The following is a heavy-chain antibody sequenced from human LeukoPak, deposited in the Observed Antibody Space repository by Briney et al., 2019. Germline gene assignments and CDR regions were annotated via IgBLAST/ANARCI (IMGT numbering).Heavy chain of an antibody. CDR1: GGTFTSYA. CDR2: IIPSLGIA. D-gene: IGHD6-25*01. CDR3: SRVAGNWFEP. J-gene: IGHJ5*02. V-gene: IGHV1-69*04. Sequence: SVTVSCKASGGTFTSYAISWVRQAPGQGLEWVGRIIPSLGIANYAQKFQGRVTITTDKSTNTAYMELSSMRSEDAAMSYLSRVAGNWFEPWGQGALGTVS.